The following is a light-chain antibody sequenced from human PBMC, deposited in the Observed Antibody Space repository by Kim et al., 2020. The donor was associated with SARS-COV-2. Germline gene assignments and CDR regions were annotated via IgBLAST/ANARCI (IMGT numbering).Light chain of an antibody. CDR1: DLGNKY. V-gene: IGLV3-1*01. Sequence: SYELTQPPSVSVSPGQTASISCSGDDLGNKYACWYQQKPGQSPMLVIYQDTKRPSGIPQRFSGSNSGNTATLTISGTQAVDEADYFCQSWDSGTGMVFGGGTKLTVL. J-gene: IGLJ2*01. CDR3: QSWDSGTGMV. CDR2: QDT.